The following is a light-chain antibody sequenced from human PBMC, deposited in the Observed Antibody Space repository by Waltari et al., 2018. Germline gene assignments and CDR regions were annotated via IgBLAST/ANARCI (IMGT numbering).Light chain of an antibody. J-gene: IGLJ3*02. CDR2: EVN. CDR1: SSDVGSYKL. CDR3: CSYASDITLV. V-gene: IGLV2-23*02. Sequence: QSALSQPASVSGSPGQSITISCTGTSSDVGSYKLVSWYQQPPGKVPKLIIFEVNKRPSGVSNRFSGSKSGTTASLTISGLQPEDEADYYCCSYASDITLVFGGGTKLTVL.